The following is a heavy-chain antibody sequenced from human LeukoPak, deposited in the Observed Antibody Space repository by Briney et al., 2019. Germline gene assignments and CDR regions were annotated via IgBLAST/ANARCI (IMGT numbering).Heavy chain of an antibody. J-gene: IGHJ5*02. V-gene: IGHV3-21*01. Sequence: SGGSLRLSCATSGFTFSSYSVNWVRQAPGKGLEWVSSISSSSSYIYYADSVKGRFTISRDNAKNSLYLQMNSLRAEDTAVYYCARDEVGGLDPWGQGTLVTVSS. CDR1: GFTFSSYS. CDR2: ISSSSSYI. CDR3: ARDEVGGLDP. D-gene: IGHD3-16*01.